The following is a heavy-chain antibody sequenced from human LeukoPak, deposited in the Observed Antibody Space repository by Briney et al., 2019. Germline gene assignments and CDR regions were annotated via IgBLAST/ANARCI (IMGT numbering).Heavy chain of an antibody. J-gene: IGHJ6*03. D-gene: IGHD2-2*02. CDR1: GGSISSYY. Sequence: SETLSLTCTVSGGSISSYYWSWIRQPARKGLEWIGRIYTSGSTNYNPSLKSRVTMSVDTSKNQFSLKLSSVTAADTAVYYCAREYEYCSSTSCYTDYYYMDVWGKGTTVTVSS. V-gene: IGHV4-4*07. CDR3: AREYEYCSSTSCYTDYYYMDV. CDR2: IYTSGST.